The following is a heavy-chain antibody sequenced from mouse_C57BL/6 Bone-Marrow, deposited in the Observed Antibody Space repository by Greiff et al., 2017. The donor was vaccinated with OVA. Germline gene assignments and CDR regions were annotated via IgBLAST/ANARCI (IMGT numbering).Heavy chain of an antibody. D-gene: IGHD1-1*01. CDR2: IYPGSGST. J-gene: IGHJ2*01. CDR1: GYTFTSYW. V-gene: IGHV1-55*01. CDR3: AKPIYYGSRSYYFDY. Sequence: QVQLQQPGAELVKPGASVKMSCKASGYTFTSYWITWVKQRPGQGLEWIGDIYPGSGSTNYNEKFKSKATLTVDTSSSTAYMQLSSLTSEESAVYFCAKPIYYGSRSYYFDYWGQGTTLTVSS.